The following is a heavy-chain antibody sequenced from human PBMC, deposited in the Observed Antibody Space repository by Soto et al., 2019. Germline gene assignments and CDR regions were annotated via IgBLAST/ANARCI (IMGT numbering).Heavy chain of an antibody. Sequence: PSETLSLTCTVSGDSISSNNWYWGWIRQPPGKGLEWIGSIYYSGSTYYNPSLKSRVTLSVDTSKNQFSLKLSSVTAADTAVYYCARHVNRYSGSYENLYYYYYGMDGWGQGTTVTVSS. CDR2: IYYSGST. D-gene: IGHD1-26*01. CDR1: GDSISSNNWY. J-gene: IGHJ6*02. V-gene: IGHV4-39*01. CDR3: ARHVNRYSGSYENLYYYYYGMDG.